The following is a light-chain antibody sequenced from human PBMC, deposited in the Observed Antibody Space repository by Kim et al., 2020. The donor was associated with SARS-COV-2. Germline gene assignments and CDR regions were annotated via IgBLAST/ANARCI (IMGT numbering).Light chain of an antibody. CDR1: QSVSSN. J-gene: IGKJ1*01. Sequence: EIVMTQSPATLSVSPGERATLSCRASQSVSSNLAWYQQKPGQAPRLLIYGASTRATGIPARFSRSGSGTEFTLTISSLQSEDFAVYYCQQYNNWPPTFGQGTKVDIK. V-gene: IGKV3-15*01. CDR2: GAS. CDR3: QQYNNWPPT.